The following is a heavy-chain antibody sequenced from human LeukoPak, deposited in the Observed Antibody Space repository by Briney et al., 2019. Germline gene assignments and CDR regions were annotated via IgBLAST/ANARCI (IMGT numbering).Heavy chain of an antibody. J-gene: IGHJ4*02. CDR2: ISAYNGNT. Sequence: RASVKVSCKASGYTFTSYGISWVRQAPGQGLEWMGWISAYNGNTNYAQKLQGRVTMTTDTSTSTAYMELRSLRSDDTAVYYCARHSSGYYYLYFDYWGQGTLVTVSS. CDR1: GYTFTSYG. CDR3: ARHSSGYYYLYFDY. V-gene: IGHV1-18*01. D-gene: IGHD3-22*01.